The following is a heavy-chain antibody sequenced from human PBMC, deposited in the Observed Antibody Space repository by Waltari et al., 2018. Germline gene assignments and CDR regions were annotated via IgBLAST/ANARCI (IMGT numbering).Heavy chain of an antibody. Sequence: QLQLQESGSGLVKPSQTLSLTGAVSGGSISSGGYSWSWIRQQPGKGLEWIGYIYHSGSTYYNPSLKSRVTISVDRSKNQFSLKLSSVTAADTAVYYCARVDLEWLSPNYYYYMDVWGKGTTVTVSS. CDR3: ARVDLEWLSPNYYYYMDV. D-gene: IGHD3-3*01. CDR2: IYHSGST. CDR1: GGSISSGGYS. J-gene: IGHJ6*03. V-gene: IGHV4-30-2*01.